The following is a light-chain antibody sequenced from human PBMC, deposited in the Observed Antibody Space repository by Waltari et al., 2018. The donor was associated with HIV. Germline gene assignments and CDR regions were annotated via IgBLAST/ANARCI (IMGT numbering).Light chain of an antibody. CDR1: NSDISVYNY. CDR3: SSFAGTHKL. J-gene: IGLJ2*01. V-gene: IGLV2-8*01. CDR2: EVI. Sequence: QSALTQSPSASGSPGQSVNISCSGANSDISVYNYVSWYQQHSDSPPKLIIFEVIKRPSGVPYRFSGSKSGNTASLFVSGLQPEDEATYFCSSFAGTHKLFGGGTKLTVL.